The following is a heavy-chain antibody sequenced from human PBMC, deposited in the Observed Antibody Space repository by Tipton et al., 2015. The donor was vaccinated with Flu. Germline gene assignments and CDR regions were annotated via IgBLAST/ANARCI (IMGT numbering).Heavy chain of an antibody. CDR2: IYHNSGST. CDR1: GGSISSSSYY. V-gene: IGHV4-39*07. CDR3: ASATTVTTSGMDV. Sequence: TLSLTCTVSGGSISSSSYYWGWIRQPPGKGLEWIGSIYHNSGSTYYNPSLKSRVTISVDTSKNQFSLKLSSVTAADTAVYYCASATTVTTSGMDVWGQGTTVTVSS. D-gene: IGHD4-11*01. J-gene: IGHJ6*02.